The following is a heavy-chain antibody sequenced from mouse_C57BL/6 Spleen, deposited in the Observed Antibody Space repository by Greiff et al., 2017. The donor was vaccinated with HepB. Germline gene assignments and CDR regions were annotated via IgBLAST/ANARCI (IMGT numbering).Heavy chain of an antibody. V-gene: IGHV5-4*01. Sequence: EVKVVESGGGLVKPGGSLKLSCAASGFTFSSYAMSWVRQTPEKRLEWVATISDGGSYTYYPDNVKGRFTISRDNANNNLYLQMSHLKSEDTAMYYCARDLGTKFAYWGKGTLVTVSA. CDR2: ISDGGSYT. D-gene: IGHD3-3*01. CDR1: GFTFSSYA. CDR3: ARDLGTKFAY. J-gene: IGHJ3*01.